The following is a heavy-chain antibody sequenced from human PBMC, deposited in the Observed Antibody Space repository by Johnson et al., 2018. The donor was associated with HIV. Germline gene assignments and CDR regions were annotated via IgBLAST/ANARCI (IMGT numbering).Heavy chain of an antibody. CDR1: GFTFSSYA. D-gene: IGHD2-2*01. V-gene: IGHV3-23*04. J-gene: IGHJ3*02. Sequence: MLLVESGGGLVQPGGSLRLSCAASGFTFSSYAMSWVRQAPGKGLEWVSAISGSGGSTYYADSVKGRFTISRDNSKNTLYLQMNSLRAEDTAVYYCAKAGDLYCSSTSCSPDAFDIWGQGTMVTVSS. CDR2: ISGSGGST. CDR3: AKAGDLYCSSTSCSPDAFDI.